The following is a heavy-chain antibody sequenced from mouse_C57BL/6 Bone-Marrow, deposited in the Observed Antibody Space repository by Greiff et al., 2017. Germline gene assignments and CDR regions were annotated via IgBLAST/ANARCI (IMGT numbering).Heavy chain of an antibody. J-gene: IGHJ2*01. CDR2: INPSNGGT. V-gene: IGHV1-53*01. Sequence: VQLLQPGTELVKPGASVKLSCKASGYTFTSYWMHWVKQRPGQGLEWIGNINPSNGGTNYNEKFKSKATLTVDKSSSTAYMQLSSLTAEDSAVYYCAREGRGYYGSSYGDWGQGTTLTVSS. CDR3: AREGRGYYGSSYGD. CDR1: GYTFTSYW. D-gene: IGHD1-1*01.